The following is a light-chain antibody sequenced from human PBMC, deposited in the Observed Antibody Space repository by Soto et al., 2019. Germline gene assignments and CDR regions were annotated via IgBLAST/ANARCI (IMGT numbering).Light chain of an antibody. CDR1: QRISSH. Sequence: EIVLTQSPVTLSLSTGERATLSCRASQRISSHLAWYQQKPGQAPRLLIYGASTRATGIPARFSGSGSGTEFTLTISSLQSEDFAVYYCQQYNNWPQTFGQGTKVDIK. J-gene: IGKJ1*01. CDR3: QQYNNWPQT. V-gene: IGKV3-15*01. CDR2: GAS.